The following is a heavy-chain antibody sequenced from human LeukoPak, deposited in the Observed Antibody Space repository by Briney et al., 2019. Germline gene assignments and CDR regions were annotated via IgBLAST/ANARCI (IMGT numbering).Heavy chain of an antibody. D-gene: IGHD3-22*01. V-gene: IGHV1-46*01. Sequence: ASVKVSCKASGYTFINYYVHWVRQAPGQGLQWLGMINPSGGSTVYAQMLQGRLTMTTDMSTRTVYMELNSLTSEDTAVHYCARGRTTQSYASSGFYPRDYWGQGTLVTVSS. CDR2: INPSGGST. CDR1: GYTFINYY. J-gene: IGHJ4*02. CDR3: ARGRTTQSYASSGFYPRDY.